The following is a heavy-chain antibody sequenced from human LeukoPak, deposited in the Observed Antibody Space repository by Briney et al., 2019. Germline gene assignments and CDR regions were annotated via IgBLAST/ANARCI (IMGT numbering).Heavy chain of an antibody. J-gene: IGHJ3*02. CDR1: GVTFSGYY. V-gene: IGHV4-34*01. CDR2: INHSGST. CDR3: ASHRWWAPFDI. Sequence: SETLSLTCAAYGVTFSGYYWSWIRQPPGKGLEWIGEINHSGSTNYNPSLKSRVTISVDTSKNQCSLKLSSVTAADTAVYYCASHRWWAPFDIWGQGTMVTVSS. D-gene: IGHD2-15*01.